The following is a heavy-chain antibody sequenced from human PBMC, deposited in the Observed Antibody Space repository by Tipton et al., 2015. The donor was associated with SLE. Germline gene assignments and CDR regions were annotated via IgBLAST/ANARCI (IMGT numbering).Heavy chain of an antibody. CDR3: AGSGGIAAAGTGWFAY. CDR2: ISYDGSNK. J-gene: IGHJ4*02. Sequence: SLRLSCAASGFTFSSYAMHWVRQAPGKGLEWVAVISYDGSNKYYADSVKGRFTISRDNSKNTLYLQMNSLRAEDTAVYYCAGSGGIAAAGTGWFAYWGQGTLVTVSS. V-gene: IGHV3-30*04. CDR1: GFTFSSYA. D-gene: IGHD6-13*01.